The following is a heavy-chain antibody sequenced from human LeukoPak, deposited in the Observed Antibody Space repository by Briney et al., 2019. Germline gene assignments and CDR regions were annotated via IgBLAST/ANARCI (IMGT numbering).Heavy chain of an antibody. CDR3: AKEGAYPIITYDS. D-gene: IGHD3-10*01. V-gene: IGHV3-7*01. CDR2: IKRDGNEK. J-gene: IGHJ5*01. CDR1: GFTFSSYW. Sequence: GGSLRLSCAASGFTFSSYWMNWVRQAPGKGLEWVANIKRDGNEKNYVDSVKGRFSISRDNAKNSLYLQMDSLRAEDTVVYYCAKEGAYPIITYDSWGQGALVTVSS.